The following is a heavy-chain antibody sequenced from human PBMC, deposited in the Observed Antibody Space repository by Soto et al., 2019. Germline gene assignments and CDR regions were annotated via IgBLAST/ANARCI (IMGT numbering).Heavy chain of an antibody. CDR1: GFTFSSYG. CDR2: ISYDGSNK. CDR3: AKDPLSCSGGSCYFWFDP. V-gene: IGHV3-30*18. D-gene: IGHD2-15*01. Sequence: GGSLRLSCAASGFTFSSYGMHWVRQAPGKGLEWVAVISYDGSNKYYADSVKGRFTISRDNSKNTLYQQMNSLRAEDTAVYYCAKDPLSCSGGSCYFWFDPWGQGTLVTV. J-gene: IGHJ5*02.